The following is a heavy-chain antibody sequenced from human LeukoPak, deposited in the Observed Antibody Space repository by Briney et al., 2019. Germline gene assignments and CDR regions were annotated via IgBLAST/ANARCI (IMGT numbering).Heavy chain of an antibody. CDR3: ARVYCSSTSCYGGYYFDY. Sequence: SETLSFTCTVSGVSISSYYRSWIRQPPGKGLEWIGYIYYSGSTNCNPSLKSRVTISVDTSKNQFSLKLSSVTAADTAVYYCARVYCSSTSCYGGYYFDYWGQGTLVTVSS. CDR1: GVSISSYY. D-gene: IGHD2-2*01. V-gene: IGHV4-59*01. CDR2: IYYSGST. J-gene: IGHJ4*02.